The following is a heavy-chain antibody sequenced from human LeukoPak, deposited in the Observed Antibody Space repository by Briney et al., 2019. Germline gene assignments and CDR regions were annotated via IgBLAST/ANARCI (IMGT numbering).Heavy chain of an antibody. CDR2: ISYSGST. CDR3: ARANPNLDWFDP. Sequence: SESLSLTRSVSGGSISSYHWSWIRQPPGKGLEWIGYISYSGSTNYNPSLKSRLIISIDMSKNQLSLKLSSVTAADTAVYYCARANPNLDWFDPWGQGTPVTVSS. CDR1: GGSISSYH. J-gene: IGHJ5*02. V-gene: IGHV4-59*01. D-gene: IGHD4/OR15-4a*01.